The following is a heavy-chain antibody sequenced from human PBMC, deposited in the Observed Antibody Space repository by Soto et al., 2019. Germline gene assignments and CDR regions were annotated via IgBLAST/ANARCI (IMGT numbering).Heavy chain of an antibody. CDR2: IYYSGST. CDR1: GGSISSYY. CDR3: ARLGPLSYYDSSGYYSGDPEYFQH. D-gene: IGHD3-22*01. Sequence: SETLSLTCTVSGGSISSYYWSWIRQPPGKGLEWIGYIYYSGSTNYNPSIKSRDTISVDTSKNQFSLKLSSVTAADTAVYYCARLGPLSYYDSSGYYSGDPEYFQHWGQGTLVTVS. J-gene: IGHJ1*01. V-gene: IGHV4-59*08.